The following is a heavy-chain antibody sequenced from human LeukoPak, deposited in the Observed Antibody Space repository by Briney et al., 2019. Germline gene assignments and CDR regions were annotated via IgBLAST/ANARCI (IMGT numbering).Heavy chain of an antibody. D-gene: IGHD4-17*01. V-gene: IGHV3-7*01. CDR3: ARGVGDYGDYLENWFDP. CDR2: IKQDGSEK. CDR1: GFTFSSYW. J-gene: IGHJ5*02. Sequence: GGSLRLSCAASGFTFSSYWMSWVRQAPGKGLEWVANIKQDGSEKYYVDSVKGRFTISRDNAKNSLYLQMNSLRAEDTAVYYCARGVGDYGDYLENWFDPWAREPWSPSPQ.